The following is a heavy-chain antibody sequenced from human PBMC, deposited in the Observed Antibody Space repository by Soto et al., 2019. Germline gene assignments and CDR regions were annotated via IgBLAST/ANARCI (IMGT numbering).Heavy chain of an antibody. CDR2: IKPDGTEK. CDR3: ARDGTVLVAKINIFDY. CDR1: GFTFSNYW. J-gene: IGHJ4*02. D-gene: IGHD5-12*01. Sequence: PGGSLRLSCVISGFTFSNYWMTWVRQAPGKGLEWVANIKPDGTEKYYVDSVKGRFTISRDNAKNSLFLQMNSLRAEDTAVYYCARDGTVLVAKINIFDYWGQGTPVTVSS. V-gene: IGHV3-7*01.